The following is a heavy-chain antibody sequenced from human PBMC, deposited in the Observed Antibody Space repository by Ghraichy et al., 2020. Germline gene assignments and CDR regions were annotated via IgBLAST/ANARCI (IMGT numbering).Heavy chain of an antibody. CDR1: GFAFNTYA. J-gene: IGHJ5*02. Sequence: GGSRRLSCTASGFAFNTYAMNWVRQAPGKGLEWISYISSGGPTIYYADAVKGRFTVSRDNPKNSLFLQMSSLRDEDSAVYYCTTAVVLSSAWETWGQGTLVTVSS. D-gene: IGHD6-25*01. V-gene: IGHV3-48*02. CDR3: TTAVVLSSAWET. CDR2: ISSGGPTI.